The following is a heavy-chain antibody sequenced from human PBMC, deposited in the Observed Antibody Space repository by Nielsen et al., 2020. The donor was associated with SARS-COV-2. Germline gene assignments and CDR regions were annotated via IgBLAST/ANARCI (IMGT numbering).Heavy chain of an antibody. Sequence: SETLSLTCTVSGGSTSSSSYYWGWIRQPPGKGLEWIGSIYYSGSTYYNPSLKSRVTISVDTSKNQFSLKLSSVTAADTAVYYCARPLSSSWYSDGMDVWGQGTTVTVSS. J-gene: IGHJ6*02. CDR2: IYYSGST. CDR3: ARPLSSSWYSDGMDV. V-gene: IGHV4-39*01. D-gene: IGHD6-13*01. CDR1: GGSTSSSSYY.